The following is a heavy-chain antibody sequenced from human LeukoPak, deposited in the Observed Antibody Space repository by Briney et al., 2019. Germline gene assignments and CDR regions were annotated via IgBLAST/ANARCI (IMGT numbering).Heavy chain of an antibody. Sequence: ASVKVSCKASGYTFTSYYMHWVRQAPGQGLEWMGIINPSGGSTSYAQKFQGRVTMTRDMSTSTVYMELSSLRSEDTAVYYCASRSSRWSYYYYMDVWGKGTTVTVSS. CDR3: ASRSSRWSYYYYMDV. CDR2: INPSGGST. D-gene: IGHD4-23*01. CDR1: GYTFTSYY. V-gene: IGHV1-46*01. J-gene: IGHJ6*03.